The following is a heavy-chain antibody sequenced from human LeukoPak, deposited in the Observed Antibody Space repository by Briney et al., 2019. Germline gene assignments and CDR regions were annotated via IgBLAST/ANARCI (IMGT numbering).Heavy chain of an antibody. CDR2: ISSSSSYI. J-gene: IGHJ4*02. Sequence: GGSLRLSCAASGFTFSSYSTNWVRQAPGKGLEWVSSISSSSSYIYYADSVKGRFTISRDNAKNSLYLQMNSLRAEDTAVYYCARDRRYSYGYSDYWGQGTLVTVSS. V-gene: IGHV3-21*01. CDR1: GFTFSSYS. CDR3: ARDRRYSYGYSDY. D-gene: IGHD5-18*01.